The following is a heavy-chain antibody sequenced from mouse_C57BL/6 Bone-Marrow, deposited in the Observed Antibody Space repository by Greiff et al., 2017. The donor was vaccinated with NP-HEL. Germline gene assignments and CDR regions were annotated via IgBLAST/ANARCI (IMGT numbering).Heavy chain of an antibody. Sequence: DVMLVESGGGLVKPGGSLKLSCAASGFTFSSYAMSWVRQTPEKRLEWVATISDGGSYTYYPDNVKGRFTISRDNAKNNLYLQMSHLKSEDTAMDYCARGGIYYGNYDAMDYWGQGTSVTVSS. J-gene: IGHJ4*01. CDR1: GFTFSSYA. D-gene: IGHD2-1*01. V-gene: IGHV5-4*03. CDR2: ISDGGSYT. CDR3: ARGGIYYGNYDAMDY.